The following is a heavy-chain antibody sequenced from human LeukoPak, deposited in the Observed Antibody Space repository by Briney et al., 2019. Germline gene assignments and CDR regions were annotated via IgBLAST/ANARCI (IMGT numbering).Heavy chain of an antibody. CDR2: ISAYNGNT. CDR1: GYTFTSYG. CDR3: ARVRASSGWYLGYFDY. Sequence: ASVKVSCKASGYTFTSYGISWVRQAPGQGLEWMGWISAYNGNTNYAQKLQGRVTMTTDTSTSTAYMELRSPRSDDTAVYYCARVRASSGWYLGYFDYWGQGTLVTVSS. D-gene: IGHD6-19*01. J-gene: IGHJ4*02. V-gene: IGHV1-18*01.